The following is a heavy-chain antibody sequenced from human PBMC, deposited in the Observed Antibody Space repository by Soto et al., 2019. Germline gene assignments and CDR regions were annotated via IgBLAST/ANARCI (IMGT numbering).Heavy chain of an antibody. CDR3: ARRGGYDGLDY. D-gene: IGHD5-12*01. CDR1: GFTFSSYS. J-gene: IGHJ4*02. CDR2: ISSSSSTI. Sequence: GGSLRLSCAASGFTFSSYSMNWVRQAPGKGLEWVSYISSSSSTIYYADSVKGRFTISRDNAKNSLYLQMNSLRAEDTAVYYCARRGGYDGLDYWGQGTLVTVSS. V-gene: IGHV3-48*01.